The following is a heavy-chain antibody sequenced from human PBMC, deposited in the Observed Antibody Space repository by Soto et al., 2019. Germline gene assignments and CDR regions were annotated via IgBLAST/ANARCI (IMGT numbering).Heavy chain of an antibody. Sequence: EVQLVESGGGLVQPGRSLRLSCAASGFTLDDYAMHWVRQVPGKGLEWVSGINWNSGSIGYADSVKGRFAISRDNAKNSLHLQMNSLRADATAVFYCATHPGGGGYWGQGTLVTVSS. CDR3: ATHPGGGGY. CDR1: GFTLDDYA. J-gene: IGHJ4*02. CDR2: INWNSGSI. V-gene: IGHV3-9*01. D-gene: IGHD3-10*01.